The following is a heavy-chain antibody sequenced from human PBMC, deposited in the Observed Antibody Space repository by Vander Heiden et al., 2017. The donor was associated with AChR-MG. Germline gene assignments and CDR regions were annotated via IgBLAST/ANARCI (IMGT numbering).Heavy chain of an antibody. CDR1: GGSFSGYY. J-gene: IGHJ5*02. D-gene: IGHD1-1*01. Sequence: QVQLQQWRAGLLKPSETLSLTCAVYGGSFSGYYWSWIRQPPGKGLEWIGEINHSGSTNYNPSLKSRVTISVDTSKNQFSLKLSSVTAADTAVYYCARGRTTGTTIGRRWFDPWGQGTLVTVSS. CDR2: INHSGST. V-gene: IGHV4-34*01. CDR3: ARGRTTGTTIGRRWFDP.